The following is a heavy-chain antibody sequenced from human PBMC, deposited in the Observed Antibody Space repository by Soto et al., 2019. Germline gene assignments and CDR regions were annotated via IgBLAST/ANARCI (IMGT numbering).Heavy chain of an antibody. CDR2: ISGSGVST. V-gene: IGHV3-23*01. D-gene: IGHD3-9*01. CDR3: AKGAWYYDILTGYGYFDY. J-gene: IGHJ4*02. CDR1: GFTFSSYA. Sequence: EVQLLESGGGLVQPGGSLRLSCAASGFTFSSYAMSWVRQAPGKGLEWISGISGSGVSTYYPDSVKGRFTISRDNSKNTLYLQMNCLRAEDTAVYYCAKGAWYYDILTGYGYFDYWGQGTLVTVSS.